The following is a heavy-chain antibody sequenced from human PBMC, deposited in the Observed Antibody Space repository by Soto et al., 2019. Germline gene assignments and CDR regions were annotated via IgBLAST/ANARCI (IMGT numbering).Heavy chain of an antibody. V-gene: IGHV3-9*01. CDR2: ISWNSGSI. CDR1: GFTFDDYA. D-gene: IGHD4-17*01. J-gene: IGHJ4*02. CDR3: AVYGYGVSAAGY. Sequence: PGGSLRLSCAASGFTFDDYAMHWVRQAPGKGLEWVSGISWNSGSIGYADSVKGRFTISRDNAKNSLYLQMNSLRPEDTAVYYCAVYGYGVSAAGYLGQGTIVTVSS.